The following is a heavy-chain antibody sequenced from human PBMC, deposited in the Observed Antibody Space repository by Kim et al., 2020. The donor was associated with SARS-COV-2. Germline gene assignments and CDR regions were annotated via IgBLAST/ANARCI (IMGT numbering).Heavy chain of an antibody. V-gene: IGHV3-30*18. D-gene: IGHD6-6*01. CDR2: ISYDGSNK. CDR3: AKDRPDSIAAHTSYFDY. J-gene: IGHJ4*02. Sequence: GGSLRLSCAASGFTFSSYGMHWVRQAPGKGLEWVAVISYDGSNKYYADSVKGRFTISRDNSKNTLYLQMNSLRAEDTAVYYCAKDRPDSIAAHTSYFDYWGQGTLVTVSS. CDR1: GFTFSSYG.